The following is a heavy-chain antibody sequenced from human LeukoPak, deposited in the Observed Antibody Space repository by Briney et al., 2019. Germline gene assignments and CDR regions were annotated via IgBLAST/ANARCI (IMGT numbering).Heavy chain of an antibody. V-gene: IGHV1-69*13. D-gene: IGHD3-22*01. CDR2: IIPIFGSA. CDR3: ASPVYDSRDYYHKDDAFDI. CDR1: GGTFSSYT. J-gene: IGHJ3*02. Sequence: SVKVSCKASGGTFSSYTITWVRQAPGQGLEWMGGIIPIFGSANYAQKFQGRVTITADESTTTAYMEVSSLRSEDTAVYYCASPVYDSRDYYHKDDAFDIWGQGTMVTVSS.